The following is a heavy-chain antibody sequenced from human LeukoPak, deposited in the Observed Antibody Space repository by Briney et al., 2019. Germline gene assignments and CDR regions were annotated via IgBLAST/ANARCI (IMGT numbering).Heavy chain of an antibody. J-gene: IGHJ4*02. CDR3: ARGDDSSGSGSTYYFDY. V-gene: IGHV4-31*02. CDR1: GGSISSVGYC. D-gene: IGHD3-22*01. Sequence: RSQITSRTWTVSGGSISSVGYCWRWIRKNPGKGLEWIGYIYYSGSTYYNPSLKSRVTISVDTSKNQFSLKLSSVTAADTAVYYCARGDDSSGSGSTYYFDYWGQGTLVTVSS. CDR2: IYYSGST.